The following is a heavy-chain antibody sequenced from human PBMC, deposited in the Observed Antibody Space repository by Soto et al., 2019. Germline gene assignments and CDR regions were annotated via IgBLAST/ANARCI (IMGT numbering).Heavy chain of an antibody. CDR3: AKETYYHDIIVYYVFDC. Sequence: RLSCAASGFSFNSYAMSWVRQAPGKGLEWVSGISASGGSTYYTNSMKDRFTIYRDNSKNTLDLQMNSLRAEDTAVYYCAKETYYHDIIVYYVFDCWGRGTLVTVS. J-gene: IGHJ4*02. CDR1: GFSFNSYA. CDR2: ISASGGST. V-gene: IGHV3-23*01. D-gene: IGHD3-22*01.